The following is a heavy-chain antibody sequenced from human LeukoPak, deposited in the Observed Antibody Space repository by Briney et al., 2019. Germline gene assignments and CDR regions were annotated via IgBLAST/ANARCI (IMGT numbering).Heavy chain of an antibody. CDR3: ARASMRMTTAGLVDY. CDR2: IFDAERT. D-gene: IGHD6-13*01. V-gene: IGHV3-53*01. CDR1: GLTVSTTY. Sequence: GGSLRLSCAASGLTVSTTYMSWVRQAAGRGWEWVSTIFDAERTTYADSVKGRFIISRDKSKNTLFLQMNSLRADDTAVYYCARASMRMTTAGLVDYWGQGTLVTVSS. J-gene: IGHJ4*02.